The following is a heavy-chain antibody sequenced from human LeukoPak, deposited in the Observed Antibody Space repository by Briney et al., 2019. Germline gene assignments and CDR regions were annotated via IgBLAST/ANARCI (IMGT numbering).Heavy chain of an antibody. CDR1: GGSITNYSYY. Sequence: SETLSLTCTVFGGSITNYSYYWGWIRQPPGKGLEWIGTIYYSGSTYYNPSLKSRVTISVDTSKNQFSLKLSSVTAADTAVYYCASYIAAAGKGPYYYYYYMDVWGKGTTVTVSS. J-gene: IGHJ6*03. D-gene: IGHD6-13*01. CDR3: ASYIAAAGKGPYYYYYYMDV. V-gene: IGHV4-39*07. CDR2: IYYSGST.